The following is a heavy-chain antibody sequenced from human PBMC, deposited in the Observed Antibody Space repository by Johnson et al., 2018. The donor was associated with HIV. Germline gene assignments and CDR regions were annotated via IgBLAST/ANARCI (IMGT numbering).Heavy chain of an antibody. Sequence: QVQVVESGGGVVQPGRSLRLSCAASGFTFSSYGMHWVRQAPGKGLEWVAVIWYDGTNKYYTDSVKGRFTISRDNSKNTLFLHMNSLRPEDTAVYHCAKDLYSSSWTNDAFDIWGQGTMVTVSS. CDR1: GFTFSSYG. D-gene: IGHD6-13*01. CDR2: IWYDGTNK. J-gene: IGHJ3*02. CDR3: AKDLYSSSWTNDAFDI. V-gene: IGHV3-33*06.